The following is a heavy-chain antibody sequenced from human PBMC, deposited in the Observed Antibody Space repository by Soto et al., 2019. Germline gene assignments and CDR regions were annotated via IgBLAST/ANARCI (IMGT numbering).Heavy chain of an antibody. CDR3: ARFYLNYYTFDY. Sequence: GGSLRLSCAASGFTFSSYWMHWVRQAPGKGLVWVSRINSDGSSTSYADSVKGRFTISRDNAKNTLYLQMNSLRAEDTAVYYCARFYLNYYTFDYWGQGTLVTVSS. D-gene: IGHD3-3*01. CDR2: INSDGSST. CDR1: GFTFSSYW. V-gene: IGHV3-74*01. J-gene: IGHJ4*02.